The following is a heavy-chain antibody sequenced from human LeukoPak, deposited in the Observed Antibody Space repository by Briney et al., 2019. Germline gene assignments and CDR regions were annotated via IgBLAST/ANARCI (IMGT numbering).Heavy chain of an antibody. Sequence: GASVTVFCKASGYTFTSYGISWLRQAPGQGLEWMGWISAYNGNTNYAQKLQGRVTMTTDTSTSTAYMELRSLRSDVTAVYYCARVRDLGAVIDYWGQGTLVTVSS. CDR3: ARVRDLGAVIDY. V-gene: IGHV1-18*01. J-gene: IGHJ4*02. CDR2: ISAYNGNT. D-gene: IGHD2-21*01. CDR1: GYTFTSYG.